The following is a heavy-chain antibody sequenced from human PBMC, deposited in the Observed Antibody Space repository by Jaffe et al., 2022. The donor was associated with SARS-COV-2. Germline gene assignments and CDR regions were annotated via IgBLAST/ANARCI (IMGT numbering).Heavy chain of an antibody. CDR2: INPSGGST. CDR3: ACGGWFGELLFGMDV. CDR1: GYTFTSYY. V-gene: IGHV1-46*01. D-gene: IGHD3-10*01. Sequence: QVQLVQSGAEVKKPGASVKVSCKASGYTFTSYYMHWVRQAPGQGLEWMGIINPSGGSTSYAQKFQGRVTMTRDTSTSTVYMELSSLRSEDTAVYYCACGGWFGELLFGMDVWGQGTTVTVSS. J-gene: IGHJ6*02.